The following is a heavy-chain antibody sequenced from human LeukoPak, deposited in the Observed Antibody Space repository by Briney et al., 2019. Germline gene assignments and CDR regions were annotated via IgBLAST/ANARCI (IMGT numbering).Heavy chain of an antibody. V-gene: IGHV3-23*01. D-gene: IGHD2-15*01. Sequence: PSETLSLTCTVSGGSISSYYWSWVRQAPGKGLEWVSAISGSGGSTYYADSVKGRFTISRDNSKNTLYLQMNSLRAEDTAVYYCAKPPSWGYCSGGSCYFDYWGQGTLVTVSS. CDR1: GGSISSYY. CDR3: AKPPSWGYCSGGSCYFDY. CDR2: ISGSGGST. J-gene: IGHJ4*02.